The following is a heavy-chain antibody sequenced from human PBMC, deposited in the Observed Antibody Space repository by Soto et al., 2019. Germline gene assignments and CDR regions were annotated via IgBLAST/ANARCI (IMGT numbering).Heavy chain of an antibody. CDR2: ISSSSSYT. J-gene: IGHJ4*02. D-gene: IGHD3-10*01. CDR3: AKSLHRGGYYFDY. V-gene: IGHV3-21*05. Sequence: GGSLRLSCAASGFTFSSDAMSWVRQAPGKGLEWVSYISSSSSYTNYADSVKGRFTISRDNSKNTLYLQMNSLRAEDTAVYYCAKSLHRGGYYFDYWAQGTLVTVSS. CDR1: GFTFSSDA.